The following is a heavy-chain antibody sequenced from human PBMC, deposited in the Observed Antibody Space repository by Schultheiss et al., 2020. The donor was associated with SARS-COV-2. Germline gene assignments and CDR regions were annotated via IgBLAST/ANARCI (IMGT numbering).Heavy chain of an antibody. J-gene: IGHJ6*02. CDR1: GYIFSGYY. V-gene: IGHV1-2*04. CDR2: TNPNSGGT. Sequence: ASVKVSCRASGYIFSGYYIHWVRQAPGQRLEWMGWTNPNSGGTDYAQKFQGWVTMTRDTSISTAYIELSRLRSDDTAVYYCARVRRDYDFWSSSYFYGMDVWGQGTTVTVSS. D-gene: IGHD3-3*01. CDR3: ARVRRDYDFWSSSYFYGMDV.